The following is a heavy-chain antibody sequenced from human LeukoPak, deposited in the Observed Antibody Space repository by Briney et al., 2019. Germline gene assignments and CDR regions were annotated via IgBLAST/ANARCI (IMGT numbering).Heavy chain of an antibody. CDR3: ARVEDGDYFDY. J-gene: IGHJ4*02. Sequence: GGSLRLSCAASGFTVTNNYMSWVRQAPGKGLECVSVIDSGDNTYYSDSVRGRFTISKDNSKNTLYLQMNSLRAEDTAVYYCARVEDGDYFDYWSQGTLVTVSS. D-gene: IGHD4-17*01. CDR2: IDSGDNT. V-gene: IGHV3-53*01. CDR1: GFTVTNNY.